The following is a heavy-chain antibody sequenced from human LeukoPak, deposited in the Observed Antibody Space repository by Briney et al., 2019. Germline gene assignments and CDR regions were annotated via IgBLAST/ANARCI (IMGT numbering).Heavy chain of an antibody. D-gene: IGHD3-16*01. CDR1: GFTFDDYG. CDR2: ISSSGSTI. V-gene: IGHV3-48*04. Sequence: GSLRLSCAASGFTFDDYGMSWVRQAPGKGLEWVSYISSSGSTIYYADSVKGRFTISRDNAKNSLYLQMNSLRAEDTAVYYCARPAMGYYFDYWGQGTLVTVSS. CDR3: ARPAMGYYFDY. J-gene: IGHJ4*02.